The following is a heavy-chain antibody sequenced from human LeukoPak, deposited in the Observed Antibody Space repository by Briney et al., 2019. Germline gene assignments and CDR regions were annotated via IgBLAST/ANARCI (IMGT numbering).Heavy chain of an antibody. CDR3: ARDKGSGYPHYYYGMDV. J-gene: IGHJ6*02. CDR1: GGSVNSGSYY. CDR2: IYYSGGT. D-gene: IGHD3-3*01. Sequence: KTSETLSLTCTVSGGSVNSGSYYWSWIRQPPGKGLEWIGYIYYSGGTSYNPSLESRVTISLDTSKNQFSLKLTSVNTADTAVYYCARDKGSGYPHYYYGMDVWGQGTTVTVSS. V-gene: IGHV4-61*01.